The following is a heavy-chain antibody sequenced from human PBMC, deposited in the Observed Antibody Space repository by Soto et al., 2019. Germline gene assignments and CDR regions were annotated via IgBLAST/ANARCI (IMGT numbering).Heavy chain of an antibody. CDR3: ARDWGAPGRASAFGYYYHFGMDV. Sequence: EVQLVESGGGLVQPGGSLRLSCAASGFTFSTYWMNWVRQAPGKGLEWVANIKEDGSEEYYVDSVKGRFTISRDNAKNSLYLDMTSLRGEDTAVYYCARDWGAPGRASAFGYYYHFGMDVWGQGTTVTVPS. J-gene: IGHJ6*02. D-gene: IGHD6-13*01. CDR1: GFTFSTYW. CDR2: IKEDGSEE. V-gene: IGHV3-7*05.